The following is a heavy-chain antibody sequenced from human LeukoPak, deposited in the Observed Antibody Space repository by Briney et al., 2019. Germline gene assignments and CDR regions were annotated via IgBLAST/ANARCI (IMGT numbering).Heavy chain of an antibody. CDR1: GFTFSSYS. CDR3: AKESWMATIRAFDY. CDR2: ISGSGGGT. V-gene: IGHV3-23*01. Sequence: GGSLRLSCAASGFTFSSYSMNWVRQAPGKGLEWVSAISGSGGGTYYADSVKSRFTISRDNSKNTLYLQMNSLRAEDTAVYYCAKESWMATIRAFDYWGQGTLVTVSS. J-gene: IGHJ4*02. D-gene: IGHD5-12*01.